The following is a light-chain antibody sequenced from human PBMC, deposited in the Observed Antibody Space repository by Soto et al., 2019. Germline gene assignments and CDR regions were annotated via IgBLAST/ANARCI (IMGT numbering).Light chain of an antibody. CDR2: DAS. J-gene: IGKJ5*01. V-gene: IGKV3-11*01. CDR1: QSVSSY. Sequence: IVLTQSPSTLALSPGERATLPCRASQSVSSYLDWYQQKPGQAPRLLIYDASNRATGIPARFSGSGSGTDFTITISSLEHEDFAVYYCQQRSNWHPITFGQGTRLEIK. CDR3: QQRSNWHPIT.